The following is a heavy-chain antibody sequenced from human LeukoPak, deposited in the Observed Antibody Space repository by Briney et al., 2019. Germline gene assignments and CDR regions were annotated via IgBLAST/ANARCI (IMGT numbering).Heavy chain of an antibody. CDR1: GFAFRIYA. D-gene: IGHD2-2*01. J-gene: IGHJ4*02. CDR3: ANPPICSSTSCYDPPRY. V-gene: IGHV3-23*01. CDR2: ISGSGVST. Sequence: GGSPRLSSAASGFAFRIYAMSSVSDSPQERLERGSAISGSGVSTYYADSVKGRFTISRDNSKNTLYLQMNSLRAEDTAVYYCANPPICSSTSCYDPPRYWGQGTLVTVSS.